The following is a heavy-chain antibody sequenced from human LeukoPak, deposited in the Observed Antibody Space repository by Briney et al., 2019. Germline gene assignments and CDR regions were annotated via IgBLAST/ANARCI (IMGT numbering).Heavy chain of an antibody. Sequence: PSETLSLTCAVYGGSLSAYYWTWIRQPPGKGLEWIGEINHGGSTNYNPSLKSRVTISIDTSKNQFSLKLSSVTAADTAFYYCARYLDYGGNSRVFQHWGQGTLVTVSS. CDR2: INHGGST. D-gene: IGHD4-23*01. J-gene: IGHJ1*01. V-gene: IGHV4-34*01. CDR1: GGSLSAYY. CDR3: ARYLDYGGNSRVFQH.